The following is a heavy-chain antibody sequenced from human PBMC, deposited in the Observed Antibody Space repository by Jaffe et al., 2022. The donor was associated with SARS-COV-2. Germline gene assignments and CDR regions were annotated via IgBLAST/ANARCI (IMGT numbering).Heavy chain of an antibody. Sequence: QVQLQESGPGLVKPSETLSLTCAVSGGSINGYYWSWIRQPPGKPLEWIGYVYYTGSASYNPSLGSRVTISVDTYTNLISLRLTSVTAADTAVYYCARVPRPTSGWYRAGRTFDVWGQGTMVTVSS. CDR1: GGSINGYY. CDR3: ARVPRPTSGWYRAGRTFDV. J-gene: IGHJ3*01. D-gene: IGHD6-19*01. V-gene: IGHV4-59*01. CDR2: VYYTGSA.